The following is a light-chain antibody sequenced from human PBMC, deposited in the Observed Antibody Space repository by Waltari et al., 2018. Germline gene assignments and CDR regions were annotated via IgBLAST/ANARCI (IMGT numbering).Light chain of an antibody. J-gene: IGKJ3*01. CDR1: QSISSSN. Sequence: EVVLTQSPGTLSLSPGERATLSCRASQSISSSNLAWYQQKPGQAPRLLIFGASSRATGIPDRFRGSGSGTDFSLTISRLEPEDFAVYYCQQYATTPPDFGPGTKVDIK. CDR2: GAS. V-gene: IGKV3-20*01. CDR3: QQYATTPPD.